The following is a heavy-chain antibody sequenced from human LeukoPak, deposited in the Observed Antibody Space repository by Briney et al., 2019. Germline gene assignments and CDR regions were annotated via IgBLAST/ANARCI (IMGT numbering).Heavy chain of an antibody. V-gene: IGHV5-51*01. CDR1: GSRFTNYW. CDR3: ASRRGVEANDAFDV. CDR2: IYPGDSDT. J-gene: IGHJ3*01. Sequence: GESLQISCKGSGSRFTNYWIVGVRRLPGKGLEWMGVIYPGDSDTRYSPSFQGHVTISADKSITTAYLHWSSVKASDTAIYYCASRRGVEANDAFDVWGQGTMVTVSS. D-gene: IGHD2-15*01.